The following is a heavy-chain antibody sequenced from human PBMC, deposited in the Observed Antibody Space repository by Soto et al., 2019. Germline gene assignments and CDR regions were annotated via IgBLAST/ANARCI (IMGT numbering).Heavy chain of an antibody. J-gene: IGHJ6*02. V-gene: IGHV3-74*01. CDR2: IDSDGSST. Sequence: EVQLVESGGGLVQPGGSLRVSCAASGFTFGSYWMNWVRQAPGKGLVWVSRIDSDGSSTTYADSVKGRFTTSRDNAKNTMYLQMSRLRVEDTAGNYCARGRPYGMDVWGQGTTVTVSS. CDR1: GFTFGSYW. CDR3: ARGRPYGMDV.